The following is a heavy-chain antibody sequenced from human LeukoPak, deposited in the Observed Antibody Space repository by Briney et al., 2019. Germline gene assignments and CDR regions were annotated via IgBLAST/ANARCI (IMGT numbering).Heavy chain of an antibody. CDR1: GGSFSGYY. J-gene: IGHJ4*02. CDR2: INHSGST. V-gene: IGHV4-34*01. Sequence: SETLSLTCAVYGGSFSGYYWSWIRQPPGKGLEWIGEINHSGSTNYNPSLKSRVTISVDTSKNQFSLKLSSVTAADTAVYYCARYGSGGYYFDYWGQGTLVTVSS. CDR3: ARYGSGGYYFDY. D-gene: IGHD3-10*01.